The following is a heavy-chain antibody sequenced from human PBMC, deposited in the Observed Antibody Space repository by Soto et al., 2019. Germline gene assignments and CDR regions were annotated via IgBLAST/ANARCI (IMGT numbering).Heavy chain of an antibody. D-gene: IGHD6-25*01. V-gene: IGHV3-11*01. CDR3: ARAAGWFDP. J-gene: IGHJ5*02. CDR2: IADSGGKK. Sequence: QVQVVESGGGLVKPGGSLRLSCAASGFSFSDYYMTWIRQTPEKGLEWVSYIADSGGKKDYADSVKGRFTISRDNAKNLLYLQTNSLRAEDTAGCYGARAAGWFDPWGQGTLVTVSS. CDR1: GFSFSDYY.